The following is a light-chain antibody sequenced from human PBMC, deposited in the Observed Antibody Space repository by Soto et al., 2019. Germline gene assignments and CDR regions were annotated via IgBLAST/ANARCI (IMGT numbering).Light chain of an antibody. CDR2: GNN. V-gene: IGLV1-40*01. CDR1: SSNIGAGYN. CDR3: QSYDSSLSGWV. J-gene: IGLJ3*02. Sequence: QSVLTQPPSVSGAPGQRVTISCTGSSSNIGAGYNIHWYQQLPGTAPKLLIYGNNNRPSGVPDRFSGSKSGTLASLAITGLQAEDEADYYCQSYDSSLSGWVFGGGTKATVL.